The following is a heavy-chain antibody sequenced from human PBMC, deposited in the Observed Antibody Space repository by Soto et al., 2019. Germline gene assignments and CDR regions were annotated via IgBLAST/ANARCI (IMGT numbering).Heavy chain of an antibody. CDR2: ISYDGSNK. CDR3: AKGQDLIVGATAPDY. D-gene: IGHD1-26*01. V-gene: IGHV3-30*18. CDR1: GFTFSSYG. J-gene: IGHJ4*02. Sequence: PGGSLRLSCAASGFTFSSYGMHWVRRAPGKGLEWVAVISYDGSNKYYADSVKGRFTISRDNSKNTLYLQMNSLRAEDTAVYYCAKGQDLIVGATAPDYWGQGTLVTVSS.